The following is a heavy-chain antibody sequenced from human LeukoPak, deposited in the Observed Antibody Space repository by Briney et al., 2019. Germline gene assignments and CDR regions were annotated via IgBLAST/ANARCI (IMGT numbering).Heavy chain of an antibody. CDR1: GYTFTSYD. CDR2: INPNSGGT. D-gene: IGHD2-2*02. J-gene: IGHJ4*02. Sequence: ASVKVSCKASGYTFTSYDINWVRQAPGQGLEWMGWINPNSGGTNYAQKFQGRVTMTRDTSISTAYMELSRLRSDDTAVYRCARLGYCSSTSCYNFDYWGQGTLVTVSS. V-gene: IGHV1-2*02. CDR3: ARLGYCSSTSCYNFDY.